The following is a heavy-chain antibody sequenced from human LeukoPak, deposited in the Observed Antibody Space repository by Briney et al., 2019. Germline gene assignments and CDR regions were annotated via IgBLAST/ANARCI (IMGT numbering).Heavy chain of an antibody. Sequence: PSETLSLTCTVSGGSISSYYWSWIRQPPGKGLEWIGYIYYSGSTNYNPSLKSRVTISVDTSKNQFSLKLSSVTAADTAVYYCARALSHGVWDVGGKGTTVTVSS. CDR2: IYYSGST. J-gene: IGHJ6*03. CDR1: GGSISSYY. D-gene: IGHD4-17*01. V-gene: IGHV4-59*01. CDR3: ARALSHGVWDV.